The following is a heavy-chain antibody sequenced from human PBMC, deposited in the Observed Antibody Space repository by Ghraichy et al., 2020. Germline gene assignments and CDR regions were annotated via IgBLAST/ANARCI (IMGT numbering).Heavy chain of an antibody. D-gene: IGHD3-3*01. CDR2: IYYSGST. Sequence: SETLTLTCTVSGGSISSSSYYWGWIRQPPGKGLEWIGSIYYSGSTYYNPSLKSRVTISVDTSKNQFSLKLSSVTAADTAVYYCARPSPPYYDFWSGYQPFDYWGQGTLVTVSS. J-gene: IGHJ4*02. CDR1: GGSISSSSYY. V-gene: IGHV4-39*01. CDR3: ARPSPPYYDFWSGYQPFDY.